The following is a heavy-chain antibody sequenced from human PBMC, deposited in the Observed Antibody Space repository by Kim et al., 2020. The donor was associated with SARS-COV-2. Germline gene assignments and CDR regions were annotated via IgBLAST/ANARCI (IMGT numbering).Heavy chain of an antibody. V-gene: IGHV3-7*03. Sequence: GGSLRLSCAASGFTFSDYWMTWVRQAPGKGLEWVANIKQDGTEKFYVDAVKGRFTISRDNAKNSLYLQLNSLRAEDTAVYYCARPGKMLETWRQFWFDYWGQGTLVTVSS. D-gene: IGHD3-10*01. CDR1: GFTFSDYW. CDR3: ARPGKMLETWRQFWFDY. J-gene: IGHJ4*02. CDR2: IKQDGTEK.